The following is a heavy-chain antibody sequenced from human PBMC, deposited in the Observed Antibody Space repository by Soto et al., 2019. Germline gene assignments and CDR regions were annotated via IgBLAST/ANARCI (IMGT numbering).Heavy chain of an antibody. V-gene: IGHV4-34*01. CDR2: INRSGGT. CDR3: ARAPIIGATFFDY. CDR1: GGSLSGHY. Sequence: QVQLQQGGAGLVKPSETLSLTCAVNGGSLSGHYWSWIRQAPGKGLGWIGEINRSGGTNSVTSLKSRVTISVDASKTQFSLKLNSVTAADTAVYYCARAPIIGATFFDYWGEGSLVTVSS. D-gene: IGHD1-26*01. J-gene: IGHJ4*02.